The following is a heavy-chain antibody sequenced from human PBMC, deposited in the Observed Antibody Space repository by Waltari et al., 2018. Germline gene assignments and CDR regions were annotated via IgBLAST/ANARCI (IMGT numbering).Heavy chain of an antibody. Sequence: QVQLVQSGADVKKPGASVSVSCKASGYTFTTYAIHWVRQAPGQGLEWMGWINAGNGNTIYSQNFQGRFTSSRDTSASTAYMELRSLRSEDTAVYYCARGHYYEDPYFDFWGQGTLVTVSS. J-gene: IGHJ4*02. V-gene: IGHV1-3*01. CDR3: ARGHYYEDPYFDF. CDR2: INAGNGNT. D-gene: IGHD3-22*01. CDR1: GYTFTTYA.